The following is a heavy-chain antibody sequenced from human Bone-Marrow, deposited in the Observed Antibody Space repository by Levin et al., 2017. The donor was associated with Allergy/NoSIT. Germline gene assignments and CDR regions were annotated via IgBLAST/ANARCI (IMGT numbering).Heavy chain of an antibody. V-gene: IGHV3-15*01. Sequence: KAGGSLRLSCAASGFTFRDAYMSWVRRAPGKGLEWVGLIKRKSDGETTEYAAPVKGRFSISRDDSKSTVYLQMNSLKIEDTAVYYCSTLFGIWVRESLPRPLDYWGQGALVTVSS. CDR1: GFTFRDAY. CDR3: STLFGIWVRESLPRPLDY. D-gene: IGHD3-10*01. J-gene: IGHJ4*02. CDR2: IKRKSDGETT.